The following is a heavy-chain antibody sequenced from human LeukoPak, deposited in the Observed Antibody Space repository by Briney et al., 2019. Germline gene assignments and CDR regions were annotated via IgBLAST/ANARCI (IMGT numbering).Heavy chain of an antibody. CDR1: EFTYSSHG. D-gene: IGHD3-3*01. J-gene: IGHJ4*02. V-gene: IGHV3-30*03. CDR3: ARGPPDFWSGYYEGHFDY. Sequence: GGSLRLSCVASEFTYSSHGMHWVHQAPGKALEWVAVISYDTRSDYHVDSVKGRFTISRDNSKSTLYLQMGSLRAEDMAVYYCARGPPDFWSGYYEGHFDYWGQGTLVTVSS. CDR2: ISYDTRSD.